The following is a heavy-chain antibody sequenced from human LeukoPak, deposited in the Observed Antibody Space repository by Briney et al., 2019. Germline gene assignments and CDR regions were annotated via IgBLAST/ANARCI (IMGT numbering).Heavy chain of an antibody. V-gene: IGHV1-69*13. Sequence: GASVKVSCKASGGTFSSYAISWVRQAPGQGLEWMGGIIPIFGTANYAQKFQGRVTITADESTSTAYMELSSLRSEDTAVYYCARDSGYDYVWGSYRYLPDAFDIWGQGTMVTVSS. J-gene: IGHJ3*02. CDR2: IIPIFGTA. D-gene: IGHD3-16*02. CDR1: GGTFSSYA. CDR3: ARDSGYDYVWGSYRYLPDAFDI.